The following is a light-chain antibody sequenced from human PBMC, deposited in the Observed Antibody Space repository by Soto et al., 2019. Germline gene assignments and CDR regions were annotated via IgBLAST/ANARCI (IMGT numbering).Light chain of an antibody. Sequence: IVLTHSPGTLSLSPWESATLSFRASQSVSNNYLAWYQQKPGQAPRLLIYGASNRATGIPDRFSGSGSGTDFTLTISRLEPEDFAVYYCQQYGSSGTFGQGTKVDIK. J-gene: IGKJ1*01. CDR2: GAS. V-gene: IGKV3-20*01. CDR3: QQYGSSGT. CDR1: QSVSNNY.